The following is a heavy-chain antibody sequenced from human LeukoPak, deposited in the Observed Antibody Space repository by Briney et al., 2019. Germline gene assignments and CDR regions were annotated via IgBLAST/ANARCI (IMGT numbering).Heavy chain of an antibody. Sequence: SETLSLTCTVSGASFSNSNSYWVWIRQAPGEGLEWIGSIYYSGTTQYNPSLKSRVIVSADTSKNQFSLKVNSLTAADTAVYYCARRPYHFDIIGPVWGQGTKVTVSS. D-gene: IGHD3-22*01. CDR1: GASFSNSNSY. CDR3: ARRPYHFDIIGPV. V-gene: IGHV4-39*07. CDR2: IYYSGTT. J-gene: IGHJ3*01.